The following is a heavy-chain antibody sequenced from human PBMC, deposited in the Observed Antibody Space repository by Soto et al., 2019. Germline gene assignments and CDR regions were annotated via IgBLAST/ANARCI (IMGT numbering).Heavy chain of an antibody. CDR1: AGTFSSYA. CDR3: ATPAPTGYGSGAYWFDP. Sequence: QVQLVQSGAEVKKPGSSVKVSSKASAGTFSSYAISWVRQAPGQRLEWMGGIIPIFGTANYAQKFQGRVPITADESTSTAYREPGSLRSEDTAVKYCATPAPTGYGSGAYWFDPWGQGPLVAVSS. J-gene: IGHJ5*02. V-gene: IGHV1-69*01. D-gene: IGHD6-19*01. CDR2: IIPIFGTA.